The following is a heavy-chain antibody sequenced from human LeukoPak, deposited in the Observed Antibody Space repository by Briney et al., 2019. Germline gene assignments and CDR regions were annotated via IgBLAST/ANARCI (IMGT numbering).Heavy chain of an antibody. CDR1: GFTFSSYG. CDR3: AKDPTGVAGSIFDY. Sequence: QPGRSLRLSCAASGFTFSSYGMHWVRQAPGKGLEWVAVIWCDGSNKYYADSVKGRFTISRDNSKNTLYLQMNSLRAEDTAVYYCAKDPTGVAGSIFDYWGQGTLVTVSS. CDR2: IWCDGSNK. D-gene: IGHD6-19*01. J-gene: IGHJ4*02. V-gene: IGHV3-33*06.